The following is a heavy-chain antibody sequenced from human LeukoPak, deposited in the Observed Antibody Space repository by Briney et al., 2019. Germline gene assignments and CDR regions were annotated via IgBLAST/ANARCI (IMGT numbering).Heavy chain of an antibody. Sequence: GGSLRLSCAASGFTVSSNYMSWVRQAPGKGLEWVSIIYSGGSTFYADSVKGRFTISRDNSKNTLYLQMNSLRAEDTAVYYCARTKQWLDDAFDIWGQGTMVTVSS. D-gene: IGHD6-19*01. CDR2: IYSGGST. CDR1: GFTVSSNY. CDR3: ARTKQWLDDAFDI. V-gene: IGHV3-53*01. J-gene: IGHJ3*02.